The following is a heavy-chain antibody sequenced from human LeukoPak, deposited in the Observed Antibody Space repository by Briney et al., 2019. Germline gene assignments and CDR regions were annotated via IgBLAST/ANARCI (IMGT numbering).Heavy chain of an antibody. Sequence: GGSLRLSCAASGFSVSSNYMTWVRQAPGKGLEWVSVIHSGGRAYYADSVKGRFTTSRDNSKNTLDLQMNSLSVEDTAVYFCAKRGVVIRVILVGFHKEAYYFDSWGQGALVTVSS. V-gene: IGHV3-66*02. CDR2: IHSGGRA. CDR1: GFSVSSNY. D-gene: IGHD3-22*01. CDR3: AKRGVVIRVILVGFHKEAYYFDS. J-gene: IGHJ4*02.